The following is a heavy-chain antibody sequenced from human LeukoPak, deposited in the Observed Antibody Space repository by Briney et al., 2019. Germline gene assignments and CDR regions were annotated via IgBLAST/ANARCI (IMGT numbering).Heavy chain of an antibody. CDR1: GFTFDDYA. V-gene: IGHV3-9*01. CDR3: AKDIDPGHYYYYGMDV. Sequence: GGSLRLSCAASGFTFDDYAMHWVRQAPGKGLEWVSGISWNSGSIGYADSVKGRFTISRDNAKNSLYLQMNSLRAEDTALYYCAKDIDPGHYYYYGMDVWGQGTTVTVSS. D-gene: IGHD3-9*01. J-gene: IGHJ6*02. CDR2: ISWNSGSI.